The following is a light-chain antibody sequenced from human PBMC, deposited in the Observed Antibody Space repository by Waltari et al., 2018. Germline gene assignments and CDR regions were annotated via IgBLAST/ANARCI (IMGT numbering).Light chain of an antibody. CDR3: SSYTTSNTWV. V-gene: IGLV2-14*01. CDR1: TRDVGGYHL. J-gene: IGLJ3*02. CDR2: EVT. Sequence: QSALTQPASVSGSPGPSITISCTGTTRDVGGYHLFSWYQHHPGKAPKLMIFEVTDRPSGVSNRFSGSKSGNTASLTISGLQAEDEADYYCSSYTTSNTWVFGGGTKVTVL.